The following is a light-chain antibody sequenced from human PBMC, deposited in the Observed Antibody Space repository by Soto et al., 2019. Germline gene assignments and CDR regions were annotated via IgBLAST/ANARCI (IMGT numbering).Light chain of an antibody. J-gene: IGKJ4*01. CDR3: HERSNWPFT. CDR2: DAS. Sequence: EIVLTQSPATLSLSPGERATLSCRASQSVSSYLAWYQQKPGQAPRLLIYDASNRATGIPARFSGSGSGTYFTLTISSLEPDDFAVYYCHERSNWPFTFGGGTKVEIK. V-gene: IGKV3-11*01. CDR1: QSVSSY.